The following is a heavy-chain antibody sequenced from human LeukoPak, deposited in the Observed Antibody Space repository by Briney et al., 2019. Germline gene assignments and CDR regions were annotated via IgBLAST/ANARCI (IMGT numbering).Heavy chain of an antibody. V-gene: IGHV3-48*01. Sequence: GGSLRLSCVASGFTFSSYSIKWVRQAPGKGLEWISYISTSSSIIYYADSVKGRFTISRDNAKNSLYLQMNSLRVEDTAVYYCARDHGIRGYWGQGTLVTVSS. CDR1: GFTFSSYS. CDR3: ARDHGIRGY. CDR2: ISTSSSII. J-gene: IGHJ4*02. D-gene: IGHD3-10*01.